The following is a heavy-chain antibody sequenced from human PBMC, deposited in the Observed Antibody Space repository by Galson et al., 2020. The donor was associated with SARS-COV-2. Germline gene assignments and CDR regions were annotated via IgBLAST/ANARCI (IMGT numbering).Heavy chain of an antibody. CDR1: GTSISSGSYS. V-gene: IGHV4-30-2*01. D-gene: IGHD4-17*01. Sequence: SETLSLTCAVSGTSISSGSYSWNCIRQPPGKGLEWIGYISHRGSTYYNRSLKSRVTISGDRSKNQFSLRLSSVTAADTAVYYCARLHYGEYAPEAFDIWGAGTRVTVAS. CDR3: ARLHYGEYAPEAFDI. CDR2: ISHRGST. J-gene: IGHJ3*02.